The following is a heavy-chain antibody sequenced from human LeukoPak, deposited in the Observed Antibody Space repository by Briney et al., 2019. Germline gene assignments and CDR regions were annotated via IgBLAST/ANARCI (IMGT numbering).Heavy chain of an antibody. CDR3: ARVIKVSSGWYGNYYYYYMDV. D-gene: IGHD6-19*01. CDR2: INHSGST. CDR1: GGSFSGYY. Sequence: PSETLSLTCAVYGGSFSGYYWSWIRQPSGKGLEWIGEINHSGSTNYNPSLKSRVTISVDTSKNQFSLKLSSVTAADTAVYYCARVIKVSSGWYGNYYYYYMDVWGKGTTVTVSS. V-gene: IGHV4-34*01. J-gene: IGHJ6*03.